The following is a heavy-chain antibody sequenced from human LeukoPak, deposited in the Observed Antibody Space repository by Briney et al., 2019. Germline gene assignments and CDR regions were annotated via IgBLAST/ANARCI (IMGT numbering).Heavy chain of an antibody. Sequence: SETLSLTCTVSGGSISSYYWSWIRQPAGKGLEWIGRIYTIGTTNYNPSLKSRVTMSVDTSKNQFSLKLSSVTAADTAVYYCARHITISGYYGYYYYYYMDVWGKGTTVTVSS. D-gene: IGHD3-9*01. CDR2: IYTIGTT. V-gene: IGHV4-4*07. CDR1: GGSISSYY. CDR3: ARHITISGYYGYYYYYYMDV. J-gene: IGHJ6*03.